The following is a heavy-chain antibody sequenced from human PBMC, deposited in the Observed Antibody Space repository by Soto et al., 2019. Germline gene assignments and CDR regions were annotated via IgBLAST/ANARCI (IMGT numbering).Heavy chain of an antibody. D-gene: IGHD6-19*01. CDR2: INTDGSNT. V-gene: IGHV3-74*01. CDR1: GFTFSSYW. CDR3: ATDSPRIAVARYFDY. J-gene: IGHJ4*02. Sequence: GGSLRLSCAASGFTFSSYWMHWVRQAPGKGPVWVSRINTDGSNTSYADSVKGRFTISRDNARNTLFLQMNSLTAEDTAVYYCATDSPRIAVARYFDYWGQGTLVTVSS.